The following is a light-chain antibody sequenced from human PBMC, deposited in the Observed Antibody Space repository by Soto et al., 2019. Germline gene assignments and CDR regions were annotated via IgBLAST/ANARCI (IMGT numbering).Light chain of an antibody. J-gene: IGKJ1*01. Sequence: EIVFTQSPCTLSLSPGERATLSCRASQSVSNNYLAWYQQKPGQAPRLLIYGASNRATGIPDRFSGSGSGTEFTLTISSLQSEDFAVYYCQQYNNWPSWTFGQGTKVDI. V-gene: IGKV3D-15*01. CDR2: GAS. CDR3: QQYNNWPSWT. CDR1: QSVSNN.